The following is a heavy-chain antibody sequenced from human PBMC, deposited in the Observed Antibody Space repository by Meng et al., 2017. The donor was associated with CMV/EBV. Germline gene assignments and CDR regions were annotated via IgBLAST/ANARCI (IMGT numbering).Heavy chain of an antibody. V-gene: IGHV4-34*01. D-gene: IGHD2-2*01. CDR3: ASPNHYCSSTSCPNWFDP. J-gene: IGHJ5*02. CDR1: GSLSGYA. CDR2: INQSGST. Sequence: GSLSGYACSWISQPPGKGLEWIGEINQSGSTNYTPSRKSRVTISVDTSKNQFSLKLSSVTAADTAVYYCASPNHYCSSTSCPNWFDPWGQGTLVTVSS.